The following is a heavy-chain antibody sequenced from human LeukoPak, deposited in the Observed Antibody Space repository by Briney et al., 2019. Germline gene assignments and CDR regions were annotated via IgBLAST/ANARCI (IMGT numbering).Heavy chain of an antibody. J-gene: IGHJ4*02. CDR3: ARHGSGWLES. CDR1: GDSVSSNSAA. D-gene: IGHD6-19*01. CDR2: TYYRSKWYL. V-gene: IGHV6-1*01. Sequence: SQTLSLTCAISGDSVSSNSAAWYWIRQSPSRGLEWLGRTYYRSKWYLDYAESVKSRIIINPDTSKNQFSLQLNSVTPEDTAVYYCARHGSGWLESSGQGTLVTVSS.